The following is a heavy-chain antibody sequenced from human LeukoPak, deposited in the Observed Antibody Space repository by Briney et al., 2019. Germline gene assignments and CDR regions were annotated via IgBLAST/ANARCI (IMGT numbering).Heavy chain of an antibody. D-gene: IGHD3-10*01. V-gene: IGHV3-23*01. CDR2: ISGSGGST. Sequence: GGSLRLSCAASGFTFSSYAMSWVRQAPGKGLEWVSAISGSGGSTYYADSVKGRFTISRDSSKNTLYLQMNSLRAEDTAVYYCAKPRNAGYYGAVDIWAQGTMVTVSS. CDR1: GFTFSSYA. J-gene: IGHJ3*02. CDR3: AKPRNAGYYGAVDI.